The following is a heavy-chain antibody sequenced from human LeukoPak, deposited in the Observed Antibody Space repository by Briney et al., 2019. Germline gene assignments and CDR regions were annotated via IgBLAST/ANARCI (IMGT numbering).Heavy chain of an antibody. Sequence: GGSLRLSCAASGFTFSSYSMNWVRQAPGKGLEWVSYISSSSSTIYYADSVKGRFTISRDNAKNSLYLQMNSLRAEDTAVYYCARDLGFSGYDPPDCWGQGTLVSVSS. CDR2: ISSSSSTI. V-gene: IGHV3-48*04. D-gene: IGHD5-12*01. CDR3: ARDLGFSGYDPPDC. J-gene: IGHJ4*02. CDR1: GFTFSSYS.